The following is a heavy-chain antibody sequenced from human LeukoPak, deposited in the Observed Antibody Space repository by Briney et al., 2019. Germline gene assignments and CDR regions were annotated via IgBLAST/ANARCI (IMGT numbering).Heavy chain of an antibody. V-gene: IGHV3-21*01. CDR1: GFTLSSYS. D-gene: IGHD3-9*01. J-gene: IGHJ5*02. CDR2: ISSSSSYI. Sequence: GGSLRLSCAASGFTLSSYSMNWVRQAPGKGLEWVSSISSSSSYIYYADSVKGRFTISRDNAKNSLYLQMNSLRAEDTAVYYCARGRYDILTDWFDPWGQGTLVTVSS. CDR3: ARGRYDILTDWFDP.